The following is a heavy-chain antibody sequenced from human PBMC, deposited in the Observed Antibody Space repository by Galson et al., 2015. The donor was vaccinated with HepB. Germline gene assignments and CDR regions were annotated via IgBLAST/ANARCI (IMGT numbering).Heavy chain of an antibody. J-gene: IGHJ6*02. CDR1: GGSISSSNW. V-gene: IGHV4-4*02. CDR3: ARVGSSTQWGELSKNYYYYGMDV. CDR2: IYHSGST. Sequence: SETLSLTCAVSGGSISSSNWWSWVRQPPGKGLEWIGEIYHSGSTNYNPSLKSRVTISVDKSKNQFSLKLSSVTAADTAVYYCARVGSSTQWGELSKNYYYYGMDVWGQGTTVTVSS. D-gene: IGHD4/OR15-4a*01.